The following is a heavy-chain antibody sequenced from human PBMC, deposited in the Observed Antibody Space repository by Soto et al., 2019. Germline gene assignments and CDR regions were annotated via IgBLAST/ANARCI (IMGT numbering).Heavy chain of an antibody. CDR3: ACYDRDTGHRYRFDP. Sequence: PQTLSLTCTVSGASVASVGYYWSWIRQVPGKGLEWIGYIKYSGTTHYSPSLKSRVNISFDKSKNQVFLNMRFVTGADTAVYFSACYDRDTGHRYRFDPRGQGTLVTASA. CDR2: IKYSGTT. V-gene: IGHV4-31*03. J-gene: IGHJ5*02. CDR1: GASVASVGYY. D-gene: IGHD3-16*02.